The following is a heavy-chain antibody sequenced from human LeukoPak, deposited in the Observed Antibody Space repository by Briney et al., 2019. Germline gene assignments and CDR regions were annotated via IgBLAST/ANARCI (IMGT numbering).Heavy chain of an antibody. Sequence: HPSQTLSLTCPVSGGSISSGVYYWSWIRQHPGKGLEWIGYIYYSGRTYHNSSLKSRVTISVDTSKNQFSLKLSSVTAADTAVYYCARGIRWLQLSYFDYWGQGTLVTVSS. D-gene: IGHD5-24*01. CDR1: GGSISSGVYY. J-gene: IGHJ4*02. V-gene: IGHV4-31*03. CDR3: ARGIRWLQLSYFDY. CDR2: IYYSGRT.